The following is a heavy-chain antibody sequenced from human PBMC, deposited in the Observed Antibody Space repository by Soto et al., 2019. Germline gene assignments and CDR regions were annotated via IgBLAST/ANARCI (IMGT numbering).Heavy chain of an antibody. V-gene: IGHV3-23*01. CDR2: ISGSGGST. J-gene: IGHJ4*02. D-gene: IGHD2-2*01. CDR3: ANLPLVPAAYFDY. Sequence: GESLKISCAASGFTFSSYAMSWVRQAPGKGLEWVSAISGSGGSTYYADSVKGRFTISRDNSKNTLYLQMNSLRAEDTAVYYCANLPLVPAAYFDYWGQGTLVTVSS. CDR1: GFTFSSYA.